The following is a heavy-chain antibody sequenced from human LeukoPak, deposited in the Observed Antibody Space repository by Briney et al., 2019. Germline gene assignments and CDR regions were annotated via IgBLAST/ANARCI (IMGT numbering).Heavy chain of an antibody. CDR2: MNPNSGNT. V-gene: IGHV1-8*01. D-gene: IGHD2-2*01. CDR3: ARASSSTSRFDY. J-gene: IGHJ4*02. Sequence: SVKVSCKASGYTFTSYDINWVRQATGQGLEWMGWMNPNSGNTGYAQKLRDRVTMTTDTSTSTAYMDLRSLRSDDAAVYFCARASSSTSRFDYWGQGTLVTVSS. CDR1: GYTFTSYD.